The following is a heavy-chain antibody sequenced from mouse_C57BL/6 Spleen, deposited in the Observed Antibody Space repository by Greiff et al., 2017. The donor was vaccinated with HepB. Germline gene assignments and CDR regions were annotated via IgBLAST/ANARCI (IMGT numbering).Heavy chain of an antibody. CDR2: ISSGGSCT. CDR1: GFTFSSYG. Sequence: EVQGVESGGDLVKPGGSLKLSCAASGFTFSSYGMSWVRQTPDKRLEWVATISSGGSCTYYPDSVKGRFTISRDNAKNTLYLQMSSLKSEDTAMYYCARPISYYFDYWGQGTTLTVSS. CDR3: ARPISYYFDY. V-gene: IGHV5-6*01. J-gene: IGHJ2*01.